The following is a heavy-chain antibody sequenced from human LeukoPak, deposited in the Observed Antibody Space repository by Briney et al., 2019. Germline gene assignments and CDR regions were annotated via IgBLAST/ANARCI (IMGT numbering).Heavy chain of an antibody. V-gene: IGHV4-39*01. J-gene: IGHJ4*02. D-gene: IGHD3/OR15-3a*01. CDR2: IYYSGST. Sequence: KTSETLSLTCTVSGGSTSSSSYYWGWIRQPPGKGLEWIGSIYYSGSTCYNPSLKSRVTVSVDTSKNQFSLKLYSLTAADTTVYYCARHGSRGTGYFLPFDQWGQGTLVTVSS. CDR3: ARHGSRGTGYFLPFDQ. CDR1: GGSTSSSSYY.